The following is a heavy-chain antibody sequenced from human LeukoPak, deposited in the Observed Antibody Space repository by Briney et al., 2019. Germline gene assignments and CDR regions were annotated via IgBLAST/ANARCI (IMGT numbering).Heavy chain of an antibody. CDR3: ARDLGNYQLRKNWFDP. V-gene: IGHV1-2*02. J-gene: IGHJ5*02. Sequence: GASVKVSCKASGYNFIANYMQWVRQAPGQGLEWMGWINPNNGGTNYAQKFQGRVTMTRDTSISTAYMELSSLRSDDTAVYYCARDLGNYQLRKNWFDPWGQGTLVTVSS. CDR1: GYNFIANY. CDR2: INPNNGGT. D-gene: IGHD4-11*01.